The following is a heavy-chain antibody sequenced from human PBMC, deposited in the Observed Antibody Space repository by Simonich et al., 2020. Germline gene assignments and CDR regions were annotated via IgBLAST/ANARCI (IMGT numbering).Heavy chain of an antibody. CDR2: FSNSSSYI. J-gene: IGHJ3*02. Sequence: EVQLVESGGGLVKPGGSLRLSCAASGYTFSSYSMNLVRQAPGNGVEWVSTFSNSSSYIYYADSVKGRFTISRDNAKNALYLQMNSLRAEDTAVYYCAREIEAGNAFDIWGQGTMVTVSS. V-gene: IGHV3-21*01. CDR1: GYTFSSYS. CDR3: AREIEAGNAFDI.